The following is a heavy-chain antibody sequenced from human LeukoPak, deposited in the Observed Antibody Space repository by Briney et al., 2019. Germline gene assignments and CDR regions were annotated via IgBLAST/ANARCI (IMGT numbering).Heavy chain of an antibody. CDR2: SNPNNSGT. CDR1: GYTFTDYY. V-gene: IGHV1-2*02. CDR3: AREAIDQMQGGITNWFDP. J-gene: IGHJ5*02. D-gene: IGHD3-16*01. Sequence: ASVKISRKASGYTFTDYYMNWVRQAPGQKLAWMGWSNPNNSGTDFAQNFQGRVTLTSDTSINTDYLELSSLTSDATAVYYCAREAIDQMQGGITNWFDPWGEGTLVTVSS.